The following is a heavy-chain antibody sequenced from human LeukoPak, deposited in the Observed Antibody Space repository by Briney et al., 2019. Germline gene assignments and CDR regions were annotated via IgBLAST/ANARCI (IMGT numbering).Heavy chain of an antibody. CDR1: GFTFNNYA. Sequence: GGSLRLSCAASGFTFNNYAMNWVRQAPGKGLEWLSFISGSSSTIYYADSVKGRFTISRDNAKNSLYLQMNSLRDEDTAVYYCARDSFLTGTFDSWGQGTLVTVSS. V-gene: IGHV3-48*02. CDR2: ISGSSSTI. CDR3: ARDSFLTGTFDS. D-gene: IGHD1/OR15-1a*01. J-gene: IGHJ4*02.